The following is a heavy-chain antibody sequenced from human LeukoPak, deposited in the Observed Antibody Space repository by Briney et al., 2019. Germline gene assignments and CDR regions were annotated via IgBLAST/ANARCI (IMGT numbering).Heavy chain of an antibody. J-gene: IGHJ4*02. CDR3: ARDADSSGYNFAPYYFDY. V-gene: IGHV1-69*13. Sequence: SVKVSCKASGRTFSSYAISWVRQAPGHRLEWMGGIIPIFGTANYAQKFQVRVTIIADESTSTAYMELSSLRSEDTAVYYCARDADSSGYNFAPYYFDYWGQGRLVTVSS. D-gene: IGHD3-22*01. CDR2: IIPIFGTA. CDR1: GRTFSSYA.